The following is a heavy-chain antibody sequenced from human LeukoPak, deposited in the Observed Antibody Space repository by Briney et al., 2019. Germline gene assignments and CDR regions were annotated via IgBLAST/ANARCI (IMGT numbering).Heavy chain of an antibody. D-gene: IGHD5-18*01. CDR2: IYYSGST. Sequence: SETLSLTCTVSGGSISSGGYYWSWIRQHPGKGLEWIGYIYYSGSTYYNPSLKSRVTISVDTSKNQFSLKLSSVTAADTAVYYCARDRAGYYDIWGQGTVVTVSS. J-gene: IGHJ3*02. CDR3: ARDRAGYYDI. CDR1: GGSISSGGYY. V-gene: IGHV4-31*03.